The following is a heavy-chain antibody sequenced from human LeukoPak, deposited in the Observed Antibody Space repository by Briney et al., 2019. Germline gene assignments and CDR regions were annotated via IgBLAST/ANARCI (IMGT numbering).Heavy chain of an antibody. J-gene: IGHJ4*02. CDR3: ARTREQWQVLDY. Sequence: GGSLRLSCAASGFPFSSYGIHWVRQAPGKGLEWVAVISHEGSYQNYADSVKGRFTISRDNSKNMAFLQMNSLSAEDTAVYYCARTREQWQVLDYWGQGTLVTVSS. CDR2: ISHEGSYQ. V-gene: IGHV3-30*03. D-gene: IGHD6-19*01. CDR1: GFPFSSYG.